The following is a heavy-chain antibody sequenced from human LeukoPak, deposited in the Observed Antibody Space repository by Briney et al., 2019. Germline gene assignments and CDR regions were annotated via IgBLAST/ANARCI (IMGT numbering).Heavy chain of an antibody. CDR2: ISWDGGST. CDR3: ARNGLWFGENYFDY. J-gene: IGHJ4*02. CDR1: GFTFCGYC. D-gene: IGHD3-10*01. V-gene: IGHV3-43D*03. Sequence: GGSLRLSCAASGFTFCGYCMHWVRQAPGKGLEWVSLISWDGGSTYYSDSVKGRFTISRDNSKNSLYLQMNSLRAEDTALYYCARNGLWFGENYFDYWGQGTLVTVSS.